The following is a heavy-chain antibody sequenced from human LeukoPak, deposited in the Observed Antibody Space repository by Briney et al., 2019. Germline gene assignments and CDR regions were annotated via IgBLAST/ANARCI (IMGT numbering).Heavy chain of an antibody. J-gene: IGHJ4*02. CDR2: ISGSGGST. V-gene: IGHV3-23*01. CDR1: GFTFSNYG. D-gene: IGHD2-2*01. Sequence: GGSLRLSCAASGFTFSNYGMSWVRQAPGKGLEWVSGISGSGGSTYYADSVKGRFTISRDNSKNTLFLQMNSLRAEDTAVYYCAKSLGIYCSSTSCYAFDYWGQGTLVTVSS. CDR3: AKSLGIYCSSTSCYAFDY.